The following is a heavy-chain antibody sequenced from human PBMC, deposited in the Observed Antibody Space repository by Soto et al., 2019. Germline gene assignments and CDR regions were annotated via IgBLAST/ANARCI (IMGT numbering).Heavy chain of an antibody. J-gene: IGHJ4*02. D-gene: IGHD3-22*01. CDR3: ARGNYDSSGLAY. V-gene: IGHV4-59*12. Sequence: SETLSLTCTVSGGSISSYYWSWIRQPPGKGLEWIGYIYYSGSTNYNPSLKSRVTISVDRSKNQFSLKLSSVTAADTAVYYCARGNYDSSGLAYWGQGTLVTVSS. CDR1: GGSISSYY. CDR2: IYYSGST.